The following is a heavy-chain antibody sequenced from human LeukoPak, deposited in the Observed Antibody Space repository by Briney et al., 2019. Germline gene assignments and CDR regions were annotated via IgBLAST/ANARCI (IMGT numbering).Heavy chain of an antibody. D-gene: IGHD3-9*01. V-gene: IGHV4-59*12. CDR3: AGSRFLTGYLFGT. CDR1: GGSISSYY. Sequence: SETLSLTCTVSGGSISSYYWSWIRQPPGKGLEWIGYIYYSGSTNYNPSLKSRVTISVDTSKNQFSLKLSSVTAADTAVYYCAGSRFLTGYLFGTRGQGTLVTVSS. J-gene: IGHJ4*02. CDR2: IYYSGST.